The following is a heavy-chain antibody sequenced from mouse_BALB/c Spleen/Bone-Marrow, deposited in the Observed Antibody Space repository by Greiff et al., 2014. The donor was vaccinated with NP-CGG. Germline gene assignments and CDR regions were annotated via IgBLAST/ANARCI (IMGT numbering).Heavy chain of an antibody. CDR2: ISIYPGNT. CDR1: GYTFTDYP. J-gene: IGHJ2*01. Sequence: QVHVKQSGPELVRPGVSVKISCKGSGYTFTDYPMHWVKQSHAKSLEWIGVISIYPGNTNYNQNFKGKATMTVDKSSSTVYMELARLTSEDSAIYHCARGFLGYFDYWGQGTTLTVSS. V-gene: IGHV1S137*01. CDR3: ARGFLGYFDY.